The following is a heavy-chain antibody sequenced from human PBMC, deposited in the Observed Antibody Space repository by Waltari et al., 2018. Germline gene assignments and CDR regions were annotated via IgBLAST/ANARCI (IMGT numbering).Heavy chain of an antibody. CDR1: GFMFRNYG. CDR2: IRFGGSLK. J-gene: IGHJ4*02. CDR3: ARDLTPKQDDYAFDY. Sequence: QVQLVESGGGVVQPGGSVRLSCVASGFMFRNYGMHWVRQAPGKGLGGVAFIRFGGSLKDYTDSVSGRFTISRDNSKDTLSLKMDSLRAEDTAVYYCARDLTPKQDDYAFDYWGQGALVTVSS. D-gene: IGHD4-17*01. V-gene: IGHV3-30*02.